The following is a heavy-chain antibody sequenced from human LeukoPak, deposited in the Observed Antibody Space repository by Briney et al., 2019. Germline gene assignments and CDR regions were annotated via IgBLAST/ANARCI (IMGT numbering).Heavy chain of an antibody. CDR2: IIPIFGTA. Sequence: SVKVSCKASGGTFSSYAISWVRQAPGQGLEWMGRIIPIFGTANYAQKFQGRVTITTDESTSTAYMEPSSLRSEDTAVYYCARAETYYDFWSGPNAFDIWGQGTMVTVSS. D-gene: IGHD3-3*01. CDR1: GGTFSSYA. V-gene: IGHV1-69*05. J-gene: IGHJ3*02. CDR3: ARAETYYDFWSGPNAFDI.